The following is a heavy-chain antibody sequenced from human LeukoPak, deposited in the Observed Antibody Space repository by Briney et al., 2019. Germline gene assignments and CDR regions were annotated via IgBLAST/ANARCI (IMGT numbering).Heavy chain of an antibody. V-gene: IGHV3-30*02. CDR2: IRYDGSNK. D-gene: IGHD1-7*01. CDR3: AKDKDKGNYYFDY. CDR1: GFTFSSYG. J-gene: IGHJ4*02. Sequence: GGSLRLSCAASGFTFSSYGMHWVRQAPGKGLEWVAFIRYDGSNKDYADSVKGRFTISRDNSKNTLNLQMNSLRAGDTAVYYCAKDKDKGNYYFDYWGQGTLVTVSS.